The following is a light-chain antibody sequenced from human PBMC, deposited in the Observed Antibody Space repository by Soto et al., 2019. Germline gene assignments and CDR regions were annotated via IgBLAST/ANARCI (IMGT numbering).Light chain of an antibody. Sequence: EIVLTQSPATLSLSPGERATLSCRASQSVSSYLAWYQQKPGQAPRLLIYDASNRATGIPARFSGSGSGTYFTLTISSLEPEDFAVYYGQQRSNWPPLTFGQGTRLEIK. CDR2: DAS. CDR1: QSVSSY. V-gene: IGKV3-11*01. J-gene: IGKJ5*01. CDR3: QQRSNWPPLT.